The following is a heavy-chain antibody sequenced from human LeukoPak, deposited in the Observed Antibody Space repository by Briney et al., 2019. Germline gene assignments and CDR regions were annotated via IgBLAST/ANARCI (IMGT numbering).Heavy chain of an antibody. V-gene: IGHV3-23*01. CDR1: GFTFSSYA. J-gene: IGHJ4*02. Sequence: GGSLRLSCAASGFTFSSYAMTWVRQAPGKGLEWVSSISDRDHNTYYADSVKGRFTISRDNSKNTLYLQMNSLRAEDTAVYYCAKGGLSRAGLDFWGQGTLVTVSS. D-gene: IGHD5/OR15-5a*01. CDR3: AKGGLSRAGLDF. CDR2: ISDRDHNT.